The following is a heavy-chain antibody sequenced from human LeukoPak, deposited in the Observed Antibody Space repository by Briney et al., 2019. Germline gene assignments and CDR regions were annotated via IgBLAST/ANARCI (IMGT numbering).Heavy chain of an antibody. V-gene: IGHV3-48*03. J-gene: IGHJ4*02. CDR3: ARSGSYGFDY. D-gene: IGHD1-26*01. CDR2: ISRSGTTV. Sequence: GGSLRLSCAASGFTFSSYEMNWVRQAPGKGLEWVSYISRSGTTVYYADSVKGRFTISRDNAKNSLYLQMNSLRAEDTAVYYCARSGSYGFDYWGQGTLVTVSS. CDR1: GFTFSSYE.